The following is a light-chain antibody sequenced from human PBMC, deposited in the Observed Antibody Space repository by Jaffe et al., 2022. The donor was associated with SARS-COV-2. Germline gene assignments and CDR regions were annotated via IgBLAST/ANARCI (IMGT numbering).Light chain of an antibody. CDR3: MQDLQTPLT. V-gene: IGKV2-28*01. J-gene: IGKJ4*01. CDR2: LGS. CDR1: QSLLHSKGYNS. Sequence: DIVMTQSPLSLPVTPGEPASISCRSSQSLLHSKGYNSLAWYLQKPGQSPQLLIYLGSNRASGVPDRFSGSGSGTDFTLKISKVEAEDVGVYYCMQDLQTPLTFGGGTKVEI.